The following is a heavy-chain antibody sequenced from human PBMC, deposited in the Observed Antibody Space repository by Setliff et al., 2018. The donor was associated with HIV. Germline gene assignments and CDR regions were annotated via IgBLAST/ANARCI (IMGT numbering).Heavy chain of an antibody. CDR3: ARAYYDSVWGSHRYRFYYFDY. CDR2: IYYTGST. CDR1: GGSVSSTSNY. D-gene: IGHD3-16*02. J-gene: IGHJ4*02. V-gene: IGHV4-39*07. Sequence: SETLSLTCSVSGGSVSSTSNYWGWIRQPPGKGLEWIGSIYYTGSTYYNPSLKSRLTMSVDTSKNQFSLTLISVTAADTAVYYCARAYYDSVWGSHRYRFYYFDYWGQGSLVTVSS.